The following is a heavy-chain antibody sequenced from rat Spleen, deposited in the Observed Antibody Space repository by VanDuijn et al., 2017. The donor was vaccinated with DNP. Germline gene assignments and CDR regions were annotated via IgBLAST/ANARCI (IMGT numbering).Heavy chain of an antibody. CDR3: ARHVLPLRVWDY. Sequence: EVQLVESGGDFVQPGRSLKLSCAASGFTFSDYYMAWVRQAPTKGLEWVAYTNYAGGSTYNGDSVKGRFTISRDNAKSILYLQINSLRSEDMATYYCARHVLPLRVWDYWGQGVMVTVSS. J-gene: IGHJ2*01. D-gene: IGHD1-4*01. V-gene: IGHV5-22*01. CDR1: GFTFSDYY. CDR2: TNYAGGST.